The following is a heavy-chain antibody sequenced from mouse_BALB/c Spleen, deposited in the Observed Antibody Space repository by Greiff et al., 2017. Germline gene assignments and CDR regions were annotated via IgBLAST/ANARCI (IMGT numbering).Heavy chain of an antibody. D-gene: IGHD2-14*01. V-gene: IGHV1-54*03. CDR1: GYAFTNYL. Sequence: QVQLQQSGAELVRPGTSVKVSCKASGYAFTNYLIEWVKQRPGQGLEWIGVINPGSGGTNYNEKFKGKATLTADKSSSTAYMQLSSLTSDDSAVYFCARSDYRYPWDYWGQGTTLTVSS. CDR2: INPGSGGT. J-gene: IGHJ2*01. CDR3: ARSDYRYPWDY.